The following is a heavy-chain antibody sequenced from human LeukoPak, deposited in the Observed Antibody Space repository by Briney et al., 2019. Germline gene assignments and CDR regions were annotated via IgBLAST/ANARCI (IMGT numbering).Heavy chain of an antibody. D-gene: IGHD4-17*01. CDR1: GYTFTSYD. CDR3: ARVDYGDNVALDY. CDR2: INPNSGGT. Sequence: ASVKVSCKASGYTFTSYDINWVRQAPGQGLEWMGWINPNSGGTNYAQKFQGRVTMTRDTSISTAYMELSRLRSDDTAVYYCARVDYGDNVALDYWGQGTLVTVSS. V-gene: IGHV1-2*02. J-gene: IGHJ4*02.